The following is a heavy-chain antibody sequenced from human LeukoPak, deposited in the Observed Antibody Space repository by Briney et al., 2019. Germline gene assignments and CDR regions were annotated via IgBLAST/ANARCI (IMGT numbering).Heavy chain of an antibody. CDR2: IYHSGST. CDR1: GGSISSGGYY. CDR3: ARRNSGSYSLDY. V-gene: IGHV4-30-2*02. D-gene: IGHD1-26*01. J-gene: IGHJ4*02. Sequence: SQTLSLTCTVSGGSISSGGYYWSWIRQPPGKGLEWIGYIYHSGSTYYNPSLKSRVTISVDTSKNQFSLKLSSVTAADTAVYYCARRNSGSYSLDYWGQGTLVTVSS.